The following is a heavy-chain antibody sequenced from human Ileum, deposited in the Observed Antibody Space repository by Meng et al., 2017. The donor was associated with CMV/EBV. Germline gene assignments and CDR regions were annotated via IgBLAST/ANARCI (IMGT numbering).Heavy chain of an antibody. CDR3: ARGDVTTWNCHY. V-gene: IGHV1-69*12. D-gene: IGHD4-17*01. CDR1: RDSFNTYP. J-gene: IGHJ4*02. Sequence: QVQLMQSGAEGRKPGSSVKVSCKASRDSFNTYPISWVRQAPGQGLEWMGGILPIFGTPNYAQKFQGRVTITADESTSTVYMELISLKSEDTAMYYCARGDVTTWNCHYWGPGTLVTVSS. CDR2: ILPIFGTP.